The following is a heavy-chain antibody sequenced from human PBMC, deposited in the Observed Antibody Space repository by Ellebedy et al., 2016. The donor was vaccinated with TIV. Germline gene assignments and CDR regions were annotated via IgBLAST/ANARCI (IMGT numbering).Heavy chain of an antibody. J-gene: IGHJ4*02. Sequence: PGGSLRLSCAASGFALSTYAMSWVRQAPGKGLEWVSTISHTGSRTYYADSVEGRFTISRDTSKKTLDLQMNSLRSEDTAIYYCAKGRGGGSDSSAPRYYFDYWGLGTLVTVSS. V-gene: IGHV3-23*01. CDR1: GFALSTYA. CDR3: AKGRGGGSDSSAPRYYFDY. D-gene: IGHD3-22*01. CDR2: ISHTGSRT.